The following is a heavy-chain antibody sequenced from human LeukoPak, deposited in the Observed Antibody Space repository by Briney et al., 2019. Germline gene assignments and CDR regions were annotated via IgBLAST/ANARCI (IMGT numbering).Heavy chain of an antibody. CDR2: ISSSGSYI. D-gene: IGHD3-9*01. V-gene: IGHV3-21*01. CDR1: GFTFSSYF. CDR3: ARDLPRYDILTGYSPNWFDP. J-gene: IGHJ5*02. Sequence: GALRLSCAASGFTFSSYFMSWVRQAPGNGLEWVSSISSSGSYIYYADSVKGRFTISRDNAKNSLYLQMNSLRAEDTAVYYCARDLPRYDILTGYSPNWFDPWGQGTLVTVSS.